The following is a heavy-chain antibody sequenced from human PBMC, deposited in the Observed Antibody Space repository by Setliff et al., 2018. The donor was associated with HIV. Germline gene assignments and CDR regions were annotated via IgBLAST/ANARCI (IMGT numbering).Heavy chain of an antibody. J-gene: IGHJ5*02. D-gene: IGHD6-13*01. CDR2: ISPYNGNT. CDR1: GYTFISYG. Sequence: ASVKVSCKASGYTFISYGISWVRQAPGQGPGWMGWISPYNGNTNYARKFQGRVTMTRDTFTSTAYMEVRSLRSHDTAVYYCARDAARRAAADTPVWFDPWGQGTLVTVSS. CDR3: ARDAARRAAADTPVWFDP. V-gene: IGHV1-18*01.